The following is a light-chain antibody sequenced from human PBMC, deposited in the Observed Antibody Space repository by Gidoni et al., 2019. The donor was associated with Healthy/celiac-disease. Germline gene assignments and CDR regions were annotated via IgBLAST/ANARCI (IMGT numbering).Light chain of an antibody. V-gene: IGKV3-20*01. Sequence: ELVLTHSPGTLSLSPGERATLSCRASQSVSSSYLAWYQQKPGQAPRLLIYGASSRATGIPDRFSGSGSGTDFTLTISRLEPEDFAVYYCQQYGSSPPLTFGGGTKVEIK. CDR1: QSVSSSY. CDR2: GAS. CDR3: QQYGSSPPLT. J-gene: IGKJ4*01.